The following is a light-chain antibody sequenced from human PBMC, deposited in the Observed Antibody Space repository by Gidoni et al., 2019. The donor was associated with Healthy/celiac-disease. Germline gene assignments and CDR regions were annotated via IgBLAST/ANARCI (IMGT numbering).Light chain of an antibody. J-gene: IGLJ3*02. Sequence: SYELTQPLSVSVALGPTARITCGGNNIGSKNVNWYQQKPGQAPVLVIYRDSNRPSGIPERFSGSNSGNTATLTISRAQAGDEADYYCQVWDSSTGVFGGGTKLTVL. CDR1: NIGSKN. V-gene: IGLV3-9*01. CDR3: QVWDSSTGV. CDR2: RDS.